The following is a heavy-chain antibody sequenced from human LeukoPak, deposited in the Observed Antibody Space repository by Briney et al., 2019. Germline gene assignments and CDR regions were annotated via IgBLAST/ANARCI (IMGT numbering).Heavy chain of an antibody. J-gene: IGHJ6*03. D-gene: IGHD3/OR15-3a*01. Sequence: ASVKVSCKASGYTFTNYGITWVRQAPGQGLVWMGWISAYNGNTNYAQKFQGRVTMTTDTSTSTASMELRSLRSDDTALYYCARVSISRDWGRFYYYMDVWGKGTTVTVSS. V-gene: IGHV1-18*01. CDR2: ISAYNGNT. CDR3: ARVSISRDWGRFYYYMDV. CDR1: GYTFTNYG.